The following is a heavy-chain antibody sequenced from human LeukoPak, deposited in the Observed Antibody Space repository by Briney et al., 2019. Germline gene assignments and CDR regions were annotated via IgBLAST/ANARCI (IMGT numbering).Heavy chain of an antibody. CDR1: GYSISSGYY. D-gene: IGHD6-13*01. CDR2: IYHSGST. V-gene: IGHV4-38-2*02. J-gene: IGHJ3*02. CDR3: ARLAAGIAFDI. Sequence: SETLSLTCTVSGYSISSGYYWGWIRQPPGKGLEWIGSIYHSGSTYYNPSLKSRVTISVDTSKNQFSLKLSSVTAADTAVYYCARLAAGIAFDIWGQGTMVTVSS.